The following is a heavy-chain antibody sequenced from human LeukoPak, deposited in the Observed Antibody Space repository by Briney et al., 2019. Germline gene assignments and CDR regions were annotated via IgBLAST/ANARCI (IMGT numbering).Heavy chain of an antibody. CDR3: AREGTGYSGSHQYFQH. D-gene: IGHD1-26*01. V-gene: IGHV1-46*01. CDR2: ISPSGAST. CDR1: GYTFIIYY. Sequence: ASVKGSCKASGYTFIIYYMHWVRQAPGQGLEWMGIISPSGASTTYAPRFQGRVTMTRDTSTSTVYMELSSLRFEDPAVYYCAREGTGYSGSHQYFQHWGQGTLVTVSS. J-gene: IGHJ1*01.